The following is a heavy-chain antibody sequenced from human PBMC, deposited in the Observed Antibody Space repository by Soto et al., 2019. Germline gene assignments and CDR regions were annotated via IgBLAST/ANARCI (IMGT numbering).Heavy chain of an antibody. D-gene: IGHD6-6*01. V-gene: IGHV3-7*01. J-gene: IGHJ5*01. CDR1: GFTFSSYG. CDR2: INLDGSVT. Sequence: GGSLRLSCAASGFTFSSYGMHWVRLAPGKGLEWVAYINLDGSVTNYVDSVKGRFTISRDNAKNSLYLQMNSLRAEDTAVYYCARTPRLLDSWGQGALVTVSS. CDR3: ARTPRLLDS.